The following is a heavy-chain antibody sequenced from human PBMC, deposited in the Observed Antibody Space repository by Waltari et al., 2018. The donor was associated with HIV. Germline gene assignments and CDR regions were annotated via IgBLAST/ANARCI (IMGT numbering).Heavy chain of an antibody. D-gene: IGHD6-19*01. V-gene: IGHV1-8*01. CDR2: INPNSGNR. J-gene: IGHJ6*03. CDR1: GYTFTSHD. Sequence: QVQLVQSGAEVKRPGASVILSCKTSGYTFTSHDINWVRKAAGQGLEWMGWINPNSGNRGYAQNFEGRVTMNRDTSTSTFYMELSSLRSEDTAVYYCARAVAGYGKDYYYYMDVWGRGTTVTVSS. CDR3: ARAVAGYGKDYYYYMDV.